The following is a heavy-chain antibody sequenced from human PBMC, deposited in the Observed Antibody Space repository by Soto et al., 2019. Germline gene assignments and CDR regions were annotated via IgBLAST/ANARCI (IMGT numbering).Heavy chain of an antibody. D-gene: IGHD2-2*01. CDR1: GGSISSCTW. V-gene: IGHV4-4*02. CDR2: IYHSGSP. Sequence: SETLSLTCAVSGGSISSCTWWSWVRQPPGRGLEWILEIYHSGSPNYNPSLKSRVTMSVDKSKNLFSLRLSSVTAADSALYYCARRVPAAPNWFDPWGQATQVTVSS. CDR3: ARRVPAAPNWFDP. J-gene: IGHJ5*02.